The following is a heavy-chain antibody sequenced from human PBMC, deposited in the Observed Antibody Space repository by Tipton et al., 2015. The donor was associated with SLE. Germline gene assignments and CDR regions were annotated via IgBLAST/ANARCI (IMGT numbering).Heavy chain of an antibody. CDR1: GFTFRDYW. D-gene: IGHD3-16*01. CDR3: TRDDNKGAFDY. V-gene: IGHV3-74*01. CDR2: INDNGRNI. J-gene: IGHJ4*02. Sequence: SLRLSCAASGFTFRDYWMHWVRQVPGKGLMWVSHINDNGRNIYYADSVKGRFIISRDNVKNTMYLQMNSLTDDDTAVYYCTRDDNKGAFDYWGQGTLVAVSS.